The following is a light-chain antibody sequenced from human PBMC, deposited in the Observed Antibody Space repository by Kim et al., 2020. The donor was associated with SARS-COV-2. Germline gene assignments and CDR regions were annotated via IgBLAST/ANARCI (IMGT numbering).Light chain of an antibody. J-gene: IGLJ2*01. CDR2: QHD. CDR3: QAWDSSAAV. V-gene: IGLV3-1*01. CDR1: KLGDKY. Sequence: VSPGQTARITCSGDKLGDKYAFGYQQKPGQSPVLVMFQHDKRPSGISQRFSGSNSGNTAILTISGTRTIDEADYYCQAWDSSAAVFGGGTQLTVL.